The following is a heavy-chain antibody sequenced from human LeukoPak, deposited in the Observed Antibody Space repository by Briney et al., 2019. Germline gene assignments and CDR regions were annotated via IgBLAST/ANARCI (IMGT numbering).Heavy chain of an antibody. CDR2: ISGSGGST. Sequence: PGGSLRLSCAASGFTFSSYAMSWVRQAPGKGLEWVSAISGSGGSTYYADSVKGRFTISRDNSKNTLYLQMNSLRAEDTAVYYCAKAYEWELGLRGQTFDYWGQGTLVTVSS. J-gene: IGHJ4*02. CDR1: GFTFSSYA. CDR3: AKAYEWELGLRGQTFDY. V-gene: IGHV3-23*01. D-gene: IGHD1-26*01.